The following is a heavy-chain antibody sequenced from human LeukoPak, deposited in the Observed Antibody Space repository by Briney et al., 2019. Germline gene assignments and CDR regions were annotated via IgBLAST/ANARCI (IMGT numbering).Heavy chain of an antibody. J-gene: IGHJ4*02. CDR1: GGSFSGYY. CDR3: ARGRQGSYYYGSGSYFY. V-gene: IGHV4-34*01. Sequence: PSETLSLTCAVYGGSFSGYYWSWIRQPPGKGLEWIGEINHSGSTNYNPSPKSRVTISVDTSKNQFSLMLSSVTAADTAVYYCARGRQGSYYYGSGSYFYWGQGTLVTVSS. D-gene: IGHD3-10*01. CDR2: INHSGST.